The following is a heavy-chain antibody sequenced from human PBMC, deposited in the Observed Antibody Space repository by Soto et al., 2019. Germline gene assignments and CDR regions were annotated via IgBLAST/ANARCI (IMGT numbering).Heavy chain of an antibody. J-gene: IGHJ4*02. V-gene: IGHV3-20*01. D-gene: IGHD1-20*01. CDR2: INWNGGST. Sequence: GSLRLSCAASGFTFDDYGMSWVRQAPGKGLEWVSGINWNGGSTGYADSVKGRFTISRDNAKNSLYLQMNSLRAEDTALYHCARGFGPEMYNWNPPTGGTWPVYFDWWGRGTLVTVSS. CDR1: GFTFDDYG. CDR3: ARGFGPEMYNWNPPTGGTWPVYFDW.